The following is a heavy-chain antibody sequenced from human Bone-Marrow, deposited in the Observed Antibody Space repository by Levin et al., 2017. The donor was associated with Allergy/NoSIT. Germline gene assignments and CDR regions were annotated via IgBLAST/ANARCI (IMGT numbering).Heavy chain of an antibody. Sequence: LSLPCAVSGFTVRNNYMSWVRQAPGAGLEWVSLIYSVGTTYYADSVKGRFTISRDNSRNTLYLQMNSLRAEDTAVYYCTGGPSGVRGWGQGTLVTVSS. CDR1: GFTVRNNY. J-gene: IGHJ4*02. CDR2: IYSVGTT. CDR3: TGGPSGVRG. V-gene: IGHV3-53*01. D-gene: IGHD3-16*01.